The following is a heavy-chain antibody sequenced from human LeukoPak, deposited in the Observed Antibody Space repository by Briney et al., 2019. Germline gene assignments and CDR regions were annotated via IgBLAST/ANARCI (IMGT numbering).Heavy chain of an antibody. Sequence: GASVKVSCKASGYTFTSYDINWVRQATGQGLEWIGWMNPNSGNTGYAQKFQGRVTMTRNTSISTAYMELSSLRSEDTAVYYCARGRQVKEIYYYYYYGMDVWGQGTTVTVSS. D-gene: IGHD5-24*01. CDR1: GYTFTSYD. J-gene: IGHJ6*02. CDR2: MNPNSGNT. CDR3: ARGRQVKEIYYYYYYGMDV. V-gene: IGHV1-8*01.